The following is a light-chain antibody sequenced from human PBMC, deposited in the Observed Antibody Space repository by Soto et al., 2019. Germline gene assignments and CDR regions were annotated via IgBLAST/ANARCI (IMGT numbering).Light chain of an antibody. Sequence: SYELTQPPSVSVAAGQTARITCGGNNIGSKSVHWYQQKPGQAPVLVVYDDSDRHSGIPERFSGSNSGNTATLTISRVEAGDEADYYCQAWDSSSDHYVFGTGTKVTVL. J-gene: IGLJ1*01. CDR1: NIGSKS. CDR2: DDS. CDR3: QAWDSSSDHYV. V-gene: IGLV3-21*02.